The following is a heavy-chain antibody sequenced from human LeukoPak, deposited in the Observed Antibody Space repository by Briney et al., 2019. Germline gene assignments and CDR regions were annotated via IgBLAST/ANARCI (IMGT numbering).Heavy chain of an antibody. CDR3: ARGQRWLLNFGYFDL. CDR2: ISHSGST. Sequence: SETLSLPCAVYGGPFSVYYWNWIRHPPGKGLEWIGEISHSGSTNYNPSLKSRVTISVDTSKNQFSLKLSSVTAADTAVYYCARGQRWLLNFGYFDLWGRGTLVIVSS. CDR1: GGPFSVYY. V-gene: IGHV4-34*01. J-gene: IGHJ2*01. D-gene: IGHD5-24*01.